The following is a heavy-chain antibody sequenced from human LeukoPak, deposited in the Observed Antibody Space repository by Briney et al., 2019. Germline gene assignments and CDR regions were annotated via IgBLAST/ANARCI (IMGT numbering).Heavy chain of an antibody. Sequence: GGSLRLSCNASGFAFTTKWMSWVRQAPGKGLEWVANIKQDGSEKYYVDSVKGRFTISRDNAKNSLYLQMNSLRAEDTAVYYCARGTLLWFGELLYRPQFYFDYWGQGTLVTVSS. CDR3: ARGTLLWFGELLYRPQFYFDY. D-gene: IGHD3-10*01. V-gene: IGHV3-7*01. CDR1: GFAFTTKW. J-gene: IGHJ4*02. CDR2: IKQDGSEK.